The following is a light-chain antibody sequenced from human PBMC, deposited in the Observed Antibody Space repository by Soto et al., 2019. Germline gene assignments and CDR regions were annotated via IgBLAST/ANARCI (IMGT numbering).Light chain of an antibody. CDR1: RAVTSNF. J-gene: IGKJ2*01. CDR2: AAS. CDR3: QQYGVSQNT. V-gene: IGKV3-20*01. Sequence: ESELTQSPGTLSSSPGERATLSCRASRAVTSNFLAWYQQKPGQAPRLLIYAASSRATGIPDRFSGSGSGTDFTLTISRLEPEDFAVYYCQQYGVSQNTFGQGTKLETK.